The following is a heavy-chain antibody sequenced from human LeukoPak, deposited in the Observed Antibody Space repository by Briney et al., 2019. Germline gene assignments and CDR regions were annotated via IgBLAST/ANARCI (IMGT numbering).Heavy chain of an antibody. D-gene: IGHD3-10*01. Sequence: GGSLRLSCAASGFTFSSYAMNWVRQAPGKGLEWVSVISDSGGSTYYADSVKGRFTISRDNSKNTVYVQMNSLRVEDTAVYYCATSSTTYGSGNYDSRAFEDWGQGTLVTVSS. CDR3: ATSSTTYGSGNYDSRAFED. J-gene: IGHJ4*02. CDR1: GFTFSSYA. V-gene: IGHV3-23*01. CDR2: ISDSGGST.